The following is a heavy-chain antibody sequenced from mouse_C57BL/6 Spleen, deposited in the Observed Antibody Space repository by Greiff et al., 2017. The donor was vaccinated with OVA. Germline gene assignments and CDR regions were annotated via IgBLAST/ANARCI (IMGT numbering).Heavy chain of an antibody. Sequence: VQLQQSGAELVRPGASVKLSCTASGFNITDDYMHWVKQRPEQGLEWIGWIDPENGDTEYASKFQGKATITADTSSNTAYMQLSSLTSEDSAVYYCARSVTGTDLDYWGQGTTLTVSS. CDR1: GFNITDDY. CDR3: ARSVTGTDLDY. V-gene: IGHV14-4*01. CDR2: IDPENGDT. J-gene: IGHJ2*01. D-gene: IGHD4-1*01.